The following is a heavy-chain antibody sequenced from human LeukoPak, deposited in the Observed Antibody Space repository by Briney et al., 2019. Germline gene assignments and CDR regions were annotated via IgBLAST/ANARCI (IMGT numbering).Heavy chain of an antibody. CDR2: ISYDGSNK. J-gene: IGHJ4*02. CDR3: AKDFGIRITMVQGVADY. CDR1: GFTFSSYG. Sequence: PGGSLRLSCAASGFTFSSYGMHWVRQAPGKGLEWVAVISYDGSNKYYADSVKGRFTISRDNSKNTLYLQMNSLRAEDTAVYYCAKDFGIRITMVQGVADYWGQGILVTVSS. V-gene: IGHV3-30*18. D-gene: IGHD3-10*01.